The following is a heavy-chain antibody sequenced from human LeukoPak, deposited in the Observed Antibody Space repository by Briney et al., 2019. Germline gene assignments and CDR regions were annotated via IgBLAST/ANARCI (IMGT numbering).Heavy chain of an antibody. CDR1: GGSVSSGSYY. V-gene: IGHV4-61*01. CDR2: IYYSGST. J-gene: IGHJ2*01. Sequence: SETLSLTCTVSGGSVSSGSYYWSWIRQPTGKGLEWIGYIYYSGSTNYNPSLKSRVTISVDTSKNQFSLKLSSVTAADTAVYYCARDPQGSFDLWGRGTLVTVSS. CDR3: ARDPQGSFDL.